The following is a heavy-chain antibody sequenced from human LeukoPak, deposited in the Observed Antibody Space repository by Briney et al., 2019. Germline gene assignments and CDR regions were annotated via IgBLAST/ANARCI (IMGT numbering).Heavy chain of an antibody. CDR3: ARVPYGHYITY. CDR1: GASISSGDYY. Sequence: SQTLSLTCTVSGASISSGDYYWGWIRQPPGKGLEWIVYIYYSGSTYYNPSLKSRVTLSRDTSKNQVSLKVSSVTAADTAVYYCARVPYGHYITYWGQGTLVTVSS. J-gene: IGHJ4*02. V-gene: IGHV4-30-4*01. D-gene: IGHD4-17*01. CDR2: IYYSGST.